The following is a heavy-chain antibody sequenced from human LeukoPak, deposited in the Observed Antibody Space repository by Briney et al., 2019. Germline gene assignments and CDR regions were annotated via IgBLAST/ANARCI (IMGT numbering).Heavy chain of an antibody. D-gene: IGHD4-11*01. J-gene: IGHJ4*02. V-gene: IGHV3-48*03. CDR2: ISSSGSTI. CDR1: GFTFSSYE. CDR3: ARDLPRFLTTAPGFDY. Sequence: PGGSLRLSCAASGFTFSSYEMKWVRQAPGKGLEWVSYISSSGSTIYYADSVKGRFTISRDNAKNSLYLQMNSLRAEDTAVYYCARDLPRFLTTAPGFDYWGQGTLVTVSS.